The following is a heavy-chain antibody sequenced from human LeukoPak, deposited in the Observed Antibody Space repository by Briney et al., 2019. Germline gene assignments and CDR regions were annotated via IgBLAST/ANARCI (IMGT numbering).Heavy chain of an antibody. V-gene: IGHV3-23*01. CDR3: AKDSTPPPAMVTPFDY. J-gene: IGHJ4*02. D-gene: IGHD5-18*01. Sequence: PGGSLRLSCAASGFTFSSYGMSWVRQAPGKGLEWVSAISGSGGSTYYADSVKGRYTISRDNSKNTLYLQMNSLRAEDTAVYYCAKDSTPPPAMVTPFDYWGQGTLVTVSS. CDR2: ISGSGGST. CDR1: GFTFSSYG.